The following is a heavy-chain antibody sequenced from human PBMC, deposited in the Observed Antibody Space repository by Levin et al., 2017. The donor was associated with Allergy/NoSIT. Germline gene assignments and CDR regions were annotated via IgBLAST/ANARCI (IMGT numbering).Heavy chain of an antibody. CDR1: GFTFSSYG. D-gene: IGHD3-10*01. CDR2: ISYDGSNK. J-gene: IGHJ5*02. Sequence: GGSLRLSCAASGFTFSSYGMHWVRQAPGKGLEWVAVISYDGSNKYYADSVKGRFTISRDNSKNTLYLQMNSLRAEDTAVYYCAKDQLVTMVRGGIDPWGQGTLVTVSS. CDR3: AKDQLVTMVRGGIDP. V-gene: IGHV3-30*18.